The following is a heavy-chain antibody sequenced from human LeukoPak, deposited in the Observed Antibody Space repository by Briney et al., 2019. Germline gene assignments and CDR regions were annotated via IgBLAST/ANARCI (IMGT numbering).Heavy chain of an antibody. D-gene: IGHD1-26*01. CDR1: GFTFSSHN. V-gene: IGHV3-21*01. CDR3: ARGLVGATSRNYFDY. Sequence: GRSLRLSCAASGFTFSSHNMNWVRQAPGKGLERVSSISSSSSYIYYADSVEGRFTISRDNAKNSLYLQMNSLRAEDTAVYYCARGLVGATSRNYFDYWGQGTLVIVSS. J-gene: IGHJ4*02. CDR2: ISSSSSYI.